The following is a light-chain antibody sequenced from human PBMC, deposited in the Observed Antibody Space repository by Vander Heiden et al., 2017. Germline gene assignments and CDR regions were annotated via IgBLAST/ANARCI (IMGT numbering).Light chain of an antibody. V-gene: IGKV1-12*01. CDR1: RDINSW. J-gene: IGKJ2*01. Sequence: DIQMTQSPSSVSASVGDGVTITCRASRDINSWLAWYQQKPGKAPKLLIYPASTLQGGVPSRFSGSGSETDYTLTISGLQPEDFATYYCQQANSFPPYTFGQGTKVEIK. CDR2: PAS. CDR3: QQANSFPPYT.